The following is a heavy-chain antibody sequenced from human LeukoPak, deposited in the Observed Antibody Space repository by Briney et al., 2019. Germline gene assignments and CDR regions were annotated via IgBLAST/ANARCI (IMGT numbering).Heavy chain of an antibody. D-gene: IGHD3-22*01. CDR2: IKSKTDGGTT. CDR1: GFTFSNAW. CDR3: TTSMIVVVTGAFDI. V-gene: IGHV3-15*01. Sequence: PGGSLRLSCAASGFTFSNAWMSWVRQAPGKGLEWVGRIKSKTDGGTTDYAAPVKGRFTISRDGSKNTLYLQMNSLKTEDTAVYYCTTSMIVVVTGAFDIWGQGTMVTVSS. J-gene: IGHJ3*02.